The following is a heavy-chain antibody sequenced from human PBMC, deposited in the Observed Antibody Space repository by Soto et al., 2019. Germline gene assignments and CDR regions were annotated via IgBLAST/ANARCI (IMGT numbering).Heavy chain of an antibody. J-gene: IGHJ4*02. D-gene: IGHD1-26*01. Sequence: EVQLLESGGGLVQPGGSLRLSCAASGFTFSSYAMRWVRQAPVKGLEWVSAISGSGGSTYYADSVKGRFTISRANSKNTLYLQMISLRAEDTAVYYCARRGSGSYYDYWGQGTLVTVSS. CDR1: GFTFSSYA. V-gene: IGHV3-23*01. CDR2: ISGSGGST. CDR3: ARRGSGSYYDY.